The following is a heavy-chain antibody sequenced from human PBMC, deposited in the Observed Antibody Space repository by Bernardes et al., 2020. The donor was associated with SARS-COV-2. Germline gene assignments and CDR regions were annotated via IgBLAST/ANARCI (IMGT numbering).Heavy chain of an antibody. CDR3: ARGTVGATIAEYFQH. J-gene: IGHJ1*01. D-gene: IGHD1-26*01. CDR1: GDSVSTNGAV. CDR2: TYYGSKWYN. V-gene: IGHV6-1*01. Sequence: QTLSLTCAISGDSVSTNGAVWNWIRQSPSRGLEWLGRTYYGSKWYNHYAESVKSRITISPDTSKNQFSLQLNSVTPEDTAMYYCARGTVGATIAEYFQHWGQGTLVTVSS.